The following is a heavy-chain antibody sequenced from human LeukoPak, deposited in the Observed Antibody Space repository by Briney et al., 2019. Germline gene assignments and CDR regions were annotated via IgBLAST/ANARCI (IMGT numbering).Heavy chain of an antibody. CDR1: GFTFSSYA. D-gene: IGHD3-16*01. CDR2: ISYDGSNK. V-gene: IGHV3-30-3*01. Sequence: GGSLRLSCAAFGFTFSSYAMHWVRQAPGKGLEWVAVISYDGSNKYYADSVKGRFTISRDNSKNTLYLQMNSLRAEDTAVYYCTRDPDAGDYWGQGTLVTVSS. J-gene: IGHJ4*02. CDR3: TRDPDAGDY.